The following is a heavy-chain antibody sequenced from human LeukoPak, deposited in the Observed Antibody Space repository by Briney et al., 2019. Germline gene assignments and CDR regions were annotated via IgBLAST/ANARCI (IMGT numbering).Heavy chain of an antibody. D-gene: IGHD3-22*01. CDR3: AKDVLYYDGSEHVYYFDS. J-gene: IGHJ4*02. CDR1: GFTFSRSA. CDR2: IIYSGGAT. V-gene: IGHV3-23*01. Sequence: GGSLRLSCAASGFTFSRSAMTWVRQGPGTGLEFVASIIYSGGATYYADSVKGRFTISRDNSKNTLYLQMNSLRAEDTALYYCAKDVLYYDGSEHVYYFDSWGQGTLVTVSS.